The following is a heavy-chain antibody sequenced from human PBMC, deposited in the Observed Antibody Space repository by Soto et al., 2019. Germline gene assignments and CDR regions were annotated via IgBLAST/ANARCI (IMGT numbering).Heavy chain of an antibody. Sequence: EASVKVSCKASGYTFTSYAMHWVRQAPGQRLEWMGWINAGNGNTKYSQKFQGRVTITRDTSASTAYMELSSLRSEDTAVYYCAVFKGTHYYYGMDVWGQGTTVTVSS. J-gene: IGHJ6*02. V-gene: IGHV1-3*01. CDR1: GYTFTSYA. CDR3: AVFKGTHYYYGMDV. CDR2: INAGNGNT.